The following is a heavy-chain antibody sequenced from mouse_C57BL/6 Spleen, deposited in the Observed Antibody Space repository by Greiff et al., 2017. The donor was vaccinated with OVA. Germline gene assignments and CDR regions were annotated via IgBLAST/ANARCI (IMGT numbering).Heavy chain of an antibody. Sequence: VQLKESEGGLVQPGSSMKLSCTASGFTFSDYYMAWVRQVPEKGLEWVANINYDGSSTYYLDSLKSRFIISRDNAKNILYLQMSSLKSEDTATYYGAREVGAGYFDVWGTGTTVTVSS. V-gene: IGHV5-16*01. J-gene: IGHJ1*03. CDR2: INYDGSST. CDR3: AREVGAGYFDV. CDR1: GFTFSDYY. D-gene: IGHD1-1*01.